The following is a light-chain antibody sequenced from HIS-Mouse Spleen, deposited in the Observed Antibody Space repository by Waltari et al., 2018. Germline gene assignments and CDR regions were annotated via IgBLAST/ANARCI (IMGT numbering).Light chain of an antibody. J-gene: IGLJ3*02. V-gene: IGLV2-23*01. Sequence: QSALTQPASVSGSPGQSITISCTGTSSDVGSYNLVSWYQQHPGKAPKLMIYECSKRPSGVSNRFSGSKHGNTASLTISGLQAEDEADYYCCSYAGSSTWVFGGGTKLTVL. CDR1: SSDVGSYNL. CDR2: ECS. CDR3: CSYAGSSTWV.